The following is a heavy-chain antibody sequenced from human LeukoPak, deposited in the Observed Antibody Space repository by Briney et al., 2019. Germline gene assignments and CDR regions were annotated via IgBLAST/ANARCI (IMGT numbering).Heavy chain of an antibody. CDR1: GGSISSSSYY. CDR2: IYYSGST. Sequence: SETLSLTRTVSGGSISSSSYYWGWIRQPPGKGLEWIGSIYYSGSTYYNPSLKSRVIISVDTSKNQFSLNLSSVTVADTAVYYCARHSYVTIFGVVTPYGMDVWGQGTTVTVSS. CDR3: ARHSYVTIFGVVTPYGMDV. J-gene: IGHJ6*02. V-gene: IGHV4-39*01. D-gene: IGHD3-3*01.